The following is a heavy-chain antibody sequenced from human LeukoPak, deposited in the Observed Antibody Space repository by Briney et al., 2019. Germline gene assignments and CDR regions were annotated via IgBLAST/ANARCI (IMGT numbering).Heavy chain of an antibody. CDR2: ISSSSKYI. V-gene: IGHV3-21*01. CDR3: ARVIWVRAVILYGMDV. J-gene: IGHJ6*02. CDR1: GFTFSSYS. Sequence: GGSLRLSCAASGFTFSSYSMNWVRQAPGEGLEWVSSISSSSKYIYYADSVKGRFTISRDNAKNSLYLQMNSLRAEDTAVYYCARVIWVRAVILYGMDVWGQGTTVTVSS. D-gene: IGHD3-10*01.